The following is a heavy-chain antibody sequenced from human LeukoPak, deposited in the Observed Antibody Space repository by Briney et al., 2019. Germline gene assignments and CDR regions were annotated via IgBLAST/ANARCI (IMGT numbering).Heavy chain of an antibody. Sequence: GGSLRLSCTASGFTFGDYAMSWVRQAPGKGLEWVGFIRSKAYGGTTEYAASVKGRFTISRDDSKSIAYLQMNSLKTEDTAVYHCTRYYYDSSGPPLDYWGQGTLVTVSS. D-gene: IGHD3-22*01. CDR1: GFTFGDYA. CDR3: TRYYYDSSGPPLDY. J-gene: IGHJ4*02. V-gene: IGHV3-49*04. CDR2: IRSKAYGGTT.